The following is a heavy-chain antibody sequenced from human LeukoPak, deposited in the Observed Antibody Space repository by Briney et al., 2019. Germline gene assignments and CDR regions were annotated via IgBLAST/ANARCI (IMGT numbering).Heavy chain of an antibody. CDR3: ARAPQRDAYNYVGY. D-gene: IGHD5-24*01. Sequence: SETLSLTCIVSNGSISTYYWSWIRQPPGKGLEWIGYIDYSGSTNYNPSLKSRVTMSLDTSKNHFSLRLSSVTAADSAVYYCARAPQRDAYNYVGYWGQGTLVTVSS. CDR2: IDYSGST. J-gene: IGHJ4*02. V-gene: IGHV4-59*01. CDR1: NGSISTYY.